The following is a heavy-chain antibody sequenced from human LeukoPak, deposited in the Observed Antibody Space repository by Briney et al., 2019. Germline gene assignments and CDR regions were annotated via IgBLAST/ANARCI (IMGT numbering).Heavy chain of an antibody. V-gene: IGHV1-18*01. D-gene: IGHD2-2*01. CDR2: ISAYYGNT. CDR3: ARGYCSSTSCPFDY. Sequence: GASVKVSCKASGYTFTSYGISWVRQAPGQGLEWMGWISAYYGNTNYAQKLQGRVTMTTDTSTSTAYMELRSLRSDDTAVYYCARGYCSSTSCPFDYWGQGTLVTVSS. CDR1: GYTFTSYG. J-gene: IGHJ4*02.